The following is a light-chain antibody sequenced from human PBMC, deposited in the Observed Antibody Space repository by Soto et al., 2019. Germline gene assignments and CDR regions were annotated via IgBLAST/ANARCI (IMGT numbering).Light chain of an antibody. CDR1: SSDVGSDDY. CDR3: CSYTSSASV. Sequence: QSALMQPPSVSGSPGQSVTISCTGTSSDVGSDDYVSWYQQHPGTDPKPIIYNVNIQPSGVPDRFSGSKSGNTASMTIFGPEAEDEYDYQCCSYTSSASVFGGGTQLTVL. CDR2: NVN. J-gene: IGLJ2*01. V-gene: IGLV2-11*01.